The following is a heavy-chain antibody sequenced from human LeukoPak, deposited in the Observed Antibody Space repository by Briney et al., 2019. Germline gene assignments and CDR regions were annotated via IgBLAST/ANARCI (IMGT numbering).Heavy chain of an antibody. D-gene: IGHD3-22*01. CDR1: GYTFTGYY. Sequence: ASVKVSCKASGYTFTGYYMHWVRQAPGQGLEWMGWINPNSGGTNYAQKFQGRVTMTRDTSISTAYMELSRLRSDDTAVYYCARSDYYDSSGYYYDYWGRGTLVTVSS. CDR2: INPNSGGT. CDR3: ARSDYYDSSGYYYDY. J-gene: IGHJ4*02. V-gene: IGHV1-2*02.